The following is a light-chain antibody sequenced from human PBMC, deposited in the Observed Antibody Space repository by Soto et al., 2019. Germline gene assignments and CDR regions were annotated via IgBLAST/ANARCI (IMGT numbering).Light chain of an antibody. CDR2: GSF. CDR1: QSVDNN. Sequence: EILMTQCPVTISASPGESATLSCRPSQSVDNNVAWYQQKPGQSPRLLIVGSFATATGIPARFSGSASGSEFPLTPSRLQSEDFAVYYCQQYNDRRPITLCQGTRLELK. V-gene: IGKV3-15*01. J-gene: IGKJ5*01. CDR3: QQYNDRRPIT.